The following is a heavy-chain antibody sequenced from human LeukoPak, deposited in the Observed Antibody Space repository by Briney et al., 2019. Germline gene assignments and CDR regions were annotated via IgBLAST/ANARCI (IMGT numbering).Heavy chain of an antibody. V-gene: IGHV1-69*04. D-gene: IGHD3-3*01. CDR2: IIPILGIA. CDR1: GGTFSSYA. CDR3: AEDGDVDRDAFDI. J-gene: IGHJ3*02. Sequence: SVKVSCKASGGTFSSYAISWVRQAPGQGLEWMGRIIPILGIANYAQKFQGRVTITADKSTSTAYMELSSLRSEDTAVYYCAEDGDVDRDAFDIWGQGTMVTVSS.